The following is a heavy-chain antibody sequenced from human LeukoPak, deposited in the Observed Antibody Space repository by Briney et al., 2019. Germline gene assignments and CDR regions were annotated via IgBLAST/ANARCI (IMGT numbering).Heavy chain of an antibody. V-gene: IGHV4-59*08. CDR2: IYYSGGT. Sequence: SETRSLTCTVSGGSISTYFWSWIRQPPGKGLEWIGYIYYSGGTNYNPSLKSRVTISVDTSQNQFSLRLSSVTAADTAVYYCARHPQGAAQGSVSDYWGQGTLVTASS. CDR1: GGSISTYF. J-gene: IGHJ4*02. D-gene: IGHD2-15*01. CDR3: ARHPQGAAQGSVSDY.